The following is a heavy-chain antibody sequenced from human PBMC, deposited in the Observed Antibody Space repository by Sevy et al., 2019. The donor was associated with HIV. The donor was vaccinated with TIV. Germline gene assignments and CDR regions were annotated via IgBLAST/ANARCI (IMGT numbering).Heavy chain of an antibody. Sequence: GGSLRLSCAASGFIFNDYNMNWVRQAPGKGLEGVSFIFSSSSWIYYADSVKGRFTISRDNTKNSLYLQMNSLRAEDTAVYYCTRDKTILEGRYGMDVWGQGTTVTVSS. J-gene: IGHJ6*02. D-gene: IGHD3-3*01. CDR3: TRDKTILEGRYGMDV. CDR2: IFSSSSWI. V-gene: IGHV3-21*01. CDR1: GFIFNDYN.